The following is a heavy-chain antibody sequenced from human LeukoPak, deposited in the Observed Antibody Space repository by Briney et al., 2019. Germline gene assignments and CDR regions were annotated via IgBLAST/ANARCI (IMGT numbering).Heavy chain of an antibody. CDR3: AREFTVANQPRFDF. V-gene: IGHV3-30-3*01. D-gene: IGHD5-12*01. CDR1: GFAFGVYA. J-gene: IGHJ4*02. CDR2: IAYDGSNK. Sequence: GGSLRLSCAASGFAFGVYAMHWVRQAPGKGLEWVALIAYDGSNKYYADSVKGRFTISRDNSRNTLYLQMNSLRAEDTAVYSCAREFTVANQPRFDFWGQGTLVTVSS.